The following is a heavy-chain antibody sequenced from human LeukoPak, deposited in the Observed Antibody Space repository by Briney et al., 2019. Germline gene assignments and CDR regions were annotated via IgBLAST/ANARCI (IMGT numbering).Heavy chain of an antibody. CDR3: AREGLRQQLVANFDY. Sequence: SETLSLTCAVYGGSFSGYYWSWIRQPPGKGLEWIGEINHSGSTNYNPSLKGRVTISVDTSKNQFSLKLSSVTAADTAVYYCAREGLRQQLVANFDYWGQGTLVTVSS. D-gene: IGHD6-13*01. V-gene: IGHV4-34*01. J-gene: IGHJ4*02. CDR2: INHSGST. CDR1: GGSFSGYY.